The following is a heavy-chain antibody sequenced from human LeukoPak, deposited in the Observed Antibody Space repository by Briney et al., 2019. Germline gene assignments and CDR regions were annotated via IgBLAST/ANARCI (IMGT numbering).Heavy chain of an antibody. CDR1: GYTFTSYG. CDR3: ARHRDRVVPAAMPWFDP. Sequence: ASVKVSCKASGYTFTSYGISWVRQAPGQGLEWMGRISAYNGNTSYAQKLQGRVTMTTDTSTSTAYMELRSLRSDDTAVYYCARHRDRVVPAAMPWFDPWGQGTLVTVSS. V-gene: IGHV1-18*01. D-gene: IGHD2-2*01. J-gene: IGHJ5*02. CDR2: ISAYNGNT.